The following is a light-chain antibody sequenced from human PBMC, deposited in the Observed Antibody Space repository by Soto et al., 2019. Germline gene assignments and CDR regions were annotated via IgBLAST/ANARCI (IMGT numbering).Light chain of an antibody. CDR1: SSDVGSYNL. CDR3: CSYVGSSTLV. Sequence: QSALTQPASVSGSPGQSITISCTGTSSDVGSYNLVSWYRQHPGKAPKLMLYESSKRPSGLSNRFSGSKSGNTASLTISGLQAEDDADYYCCSYVGSSTLVFGGGTKLTVL. CDR2: ESS. V-gene: IGLV2-23*01. J-gene: IGLJ3*02.